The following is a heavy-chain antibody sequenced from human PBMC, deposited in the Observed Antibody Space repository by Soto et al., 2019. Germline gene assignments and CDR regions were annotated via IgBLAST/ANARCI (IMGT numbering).Heavy chain of an antibody. CDR1: GYTFTNYW. Sequence: PGESLKISCKGSGYTFTNYWIGWVRQMPGKGPEWMGIIYPGDSDTKYNPSFQGQVTISADKSITTTYLQWSSLKASDTAIYYCAASIFYYGMDGWAQGNTVTVSS. CDR2: IYPGDSDT. J-gene: IGHJ6*02. CDR3: AASIFYYGMDG. V-gene: IGHV5-51*01.